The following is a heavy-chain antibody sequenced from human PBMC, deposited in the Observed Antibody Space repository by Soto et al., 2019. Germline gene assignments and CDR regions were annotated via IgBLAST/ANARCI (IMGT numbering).Heavy chain of an antibody. CDR2: INHSGST. CDR3: ARAEDGAFDI. J-gene: IGHJ3*02. V-gene: IGHV4-34*01. Sequence: SETLSLTCAVYGGSFSGYYWSWIRQPPGKGLEWIGEINHSGSTNYNPSLKSRVTISVDTSKNQFSLKLSSVTAADTAVYYCARAEDGAFDIWGQGTMVTVSS. CDR1: GGSFSGYY. D-gene: IGHD2-15*01.